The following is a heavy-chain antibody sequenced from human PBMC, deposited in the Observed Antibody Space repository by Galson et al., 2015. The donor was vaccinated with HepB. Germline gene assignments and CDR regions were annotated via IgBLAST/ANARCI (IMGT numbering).Heavy chain of an antibody. D-gene: IGHD3-10*01. V-gene: IGHV1-18*04. CDR2: ISAYNGNT. CDR3: ARAHLTMVRCLFDY. Sequence: SVKVSCKASGYTFTSYGISWVRQAPGQGLEWMGWISAYNGNTNYAQQLQGRVTMTTDTSTSTASMELRSPRSDVSAVYYCARAHLTMVRCLFDYWGQGALVTVSS. CDR1: GYTFTSYG. J-gene: IGHJ4*02.